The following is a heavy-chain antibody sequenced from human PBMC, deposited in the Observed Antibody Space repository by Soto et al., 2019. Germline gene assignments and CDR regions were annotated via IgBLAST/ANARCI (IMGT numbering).Heavy chain of an antibody. J-gene: IGHJ4*02. D-gene: IGHD3-22*01. Sequence: GGSLRLSCAASGFTFNNYAMSWVRQAPGKGLEWISAISGSGFNTYYAHSVKGRFTISRDNSKNILSLQLNSLRADDTAVYYCAKESGRSTNNYDSSGYPIDYWGQGTLVTVSS. CDR1: GFTFNNYA. V-gene: IGHV3-23*01. CDR3: AKESGRSTNNYDSSGYPIDY. CDR2: ISGSGFNT.